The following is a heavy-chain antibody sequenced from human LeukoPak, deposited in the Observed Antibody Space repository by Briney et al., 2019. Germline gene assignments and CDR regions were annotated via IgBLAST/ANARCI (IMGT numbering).Heavy chain of an antibody. Sequence: QAGRSLSLSCAVSRLTLSSYAMSWVSHAPAKGREWVSAISGSGDSAYYADSVQSRFTSSRDNSKNTLYLQMNRLRAEDTAVYYCAKWEVVIAITRDNWFDPWGQGTPVTVSS. CDR2: ISGSGDSA. CDR1: RLTLSSYA. J-gene: IGHJ5*02. D-gene: IGHD2-21*01. CDR3: AKWEVVIAITRDNWFDP. V-gene: IGHV3-23*01.